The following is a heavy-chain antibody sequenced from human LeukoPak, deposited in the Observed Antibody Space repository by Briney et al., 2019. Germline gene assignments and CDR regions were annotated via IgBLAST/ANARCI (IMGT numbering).Heavy chain of an antibody. CDR1: GGSFSGYY. CDR2: INHSGST. J-gene: IGHJ5*02. V-gene: IGHV4-34*01. D-gene: IGHD3-3*01. CDR3: ARGNSVLRFLEWLGYNWFDP. Sequence: SETLPLTCAVYGGSFSGYYWSWIRQPPGKGLEWIGEINHSGSTNYNPSLKSRVTISVDTSKNQFSLKLSSVTAADTAVYYCARGNSVLRFLEWLGYNWFDPWGQGTLVTVSS.